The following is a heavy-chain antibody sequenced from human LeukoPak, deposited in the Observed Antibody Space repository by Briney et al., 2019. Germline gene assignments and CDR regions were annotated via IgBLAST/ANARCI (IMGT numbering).Heavy chain of an antibody. CDR2: INPSGGST. Sequence: ASVKVSCKASGYIFTSHYMHWMRQAPEQGLEWMGMINPSGGSTVYAQKFQGRVTMTRDTSTSTVDMELSSLRSEDTAMYYCATYSYGSVDPWGQGTLVTVSS. CDR3: ATYSYGSVDP. J-gene: IGHJ5*02. V-gene: IGHV1-46*01. D-gene: IGHD5-18*01. CDR1: GYIFTSHY.